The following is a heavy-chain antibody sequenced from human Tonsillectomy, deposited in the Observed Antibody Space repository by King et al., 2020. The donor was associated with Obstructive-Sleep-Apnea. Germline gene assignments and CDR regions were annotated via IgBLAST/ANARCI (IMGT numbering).Heavy chain of an antibody. V-gene: IGHV2-5*02. CDR2: IYWDDDK. D-gene: IGHD6-6*01. CDR3: AHYHIVARLSPPYNWFDP. Sequence: TLKESGPTLVKPTQTLTLTCTFSGFSLTTSGVGVGWIRQPPGKALEWLALIYWDDDKRYSPSLESRLTITKDTSKNQVVLTMTNMDPVDTATYYCAHYHIVARLSPPYNWFDPWGQGTLVTVSS. J-gene: IGHJ5*02. CDR1: GFSLTTSGVG.